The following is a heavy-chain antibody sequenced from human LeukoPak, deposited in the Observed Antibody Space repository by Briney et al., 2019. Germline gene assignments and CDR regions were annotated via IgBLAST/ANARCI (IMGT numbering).Heavy chain of an antibody. CDR1: GFTFDDYA. J-gene: IGHJ4*02. D-gene: IGHD2-2*02. CDR3: ARYPDHYFDY. V-gene: IGHV3-9*01. Sequence: GRSLRLSCAASGFTFDDYAMHWVRQAPGKGLEWVSGISWNSGSIGYADSVKGRFTISRDNAKNSLYLQMNSLRAEDTAVYYCARYPDHYFDYWGQGTLVTVSS. CDR2: ISWNSGSI.